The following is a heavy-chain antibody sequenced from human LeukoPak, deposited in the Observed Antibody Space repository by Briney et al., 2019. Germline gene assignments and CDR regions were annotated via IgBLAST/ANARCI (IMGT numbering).Heavy chain of an antibody. J-gene: IGHJ5*02. Sequence: GASAKVSCKASGYTFTSYDINWVRQATGQGLEWMGWMNPNSGNTGYAQKFQGRVTMTRNTSISTAYMELSSLRSEDTAVYCCARGREQWLVIGGYNCFDPWGQGTLVTVSS. CDR3: ARGREQWLVIGGYNCFDP. CDR2: MNPNSGNT. D-gene: IGHD6-19*01. CDR1: GYTFTSYD. V-gene: IGHV1-8*01.